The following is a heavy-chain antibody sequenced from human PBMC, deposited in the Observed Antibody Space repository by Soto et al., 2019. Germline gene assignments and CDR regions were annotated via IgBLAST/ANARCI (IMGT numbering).Heavy chain of an antibody. J-gene: IGHJ4*02. CDR3: ARDSPLLLFGDLVVGLSYFDY. D-gene: IGHD3-10*01. CDR1: GYTFTSYG. V-gene: IGHV1-18*01. Sequence: QVQLVQSGAEVKKPGASVKVSCKASGYTFTSYGISWVRQAPGQGLEWMGWISAYNGNTNYAQKLQGRVTMTTDTSTXXAXMXXRSLRSDDTAVYYCARDSPLLLFGDLVVGLSYFDYWGQGTLVTVSS. CDR2: ISAYNGNT.